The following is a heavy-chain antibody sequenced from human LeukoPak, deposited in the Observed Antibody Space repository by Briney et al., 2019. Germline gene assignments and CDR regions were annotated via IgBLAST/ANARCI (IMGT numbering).Heavy chain of an antibody. D-gene: IGHD6-19*01. J-gene: IGHJ5*02. V-gene: IGHV4-34*01. CDR2: INHSGST. Sequence: SETLSLTCAVYGGSLSGYYWSWIRQPPGKGLEWIGEINHSGSTNYNPSLKSRVTISVDTSKNQFSLKLSSVTAADTAVYYCARQWRWFDPWGQGTLVTVSS. CDR1: GGSLSGYY. CDR3: ARQWRWFDP.